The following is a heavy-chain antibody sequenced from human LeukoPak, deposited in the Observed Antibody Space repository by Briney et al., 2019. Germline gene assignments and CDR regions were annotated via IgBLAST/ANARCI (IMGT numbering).Heavy chain of an antibody. CDR1: GFTFSSYS. CDR2: ISSSSSYI. V-gene: IGHV3-21*01. J-gene: IGHJ4*02. D-gene: IGHD5-18*01. CDR3: ARDGIQLWYRNFDY. Sequence: PGGSLRLSCAASGFTFSSYSMNWVRQAPGKGLEWVSSISSSSSYIYYADSVKGRFTISRDNAKNSLYLQMNSLRAEDTAVYYCARDGIQLWYRNFDYWGQGTLVTVSS.